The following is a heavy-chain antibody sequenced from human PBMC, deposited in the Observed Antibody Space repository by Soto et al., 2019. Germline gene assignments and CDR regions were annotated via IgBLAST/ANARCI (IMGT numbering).Heavy chain of an antibody. V-gene: IGHV3-53*01. CDR3: TRDLNHDTGP. J-gene: IGHJ5*02. CDR1: GFSVTTYR. CDR2: IYGGGST. Sequence: GGSLRVSCAASGFSVTTYRMSWVRQAPGKGLEWVSVIYGGGSTVYAASVKGRFTISRDNAKNSVYLQMNSLRGEDTALYYCTRDLNHDTGPWGQGTQVTVSS. D-gene: IGHD2-8*02.